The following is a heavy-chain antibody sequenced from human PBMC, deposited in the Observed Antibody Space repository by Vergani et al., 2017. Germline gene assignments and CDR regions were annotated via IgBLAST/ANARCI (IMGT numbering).Heavy chain of an antibody. Sequence: EVQLLESGGGLVQPGGSLRLSCAASGFTFSSYAMSWVRQAPGKGLEWVSAISGSGGSTYYADSVKGRFTISRDNSKNTLYLQMNSLRAEDTAVYYCAKGAAGKGSGRYNYYYGMDVWGQGTTVTVSS. V-gene: IGHV3-23*01. CDR2: ISGSGGST. J-gene: IGHJ6*02. D-gene: IGHD6-13*01. CDR1: GFTFSSYA. CDR3: AKGAAGKGSGRYNYYYGMDV.